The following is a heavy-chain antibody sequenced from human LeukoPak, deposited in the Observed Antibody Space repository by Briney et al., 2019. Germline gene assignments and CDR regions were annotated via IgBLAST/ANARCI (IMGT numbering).Heavy chain of an antibody. CDR1: GYSNSSGYY. CDR2: IYHSGST. D-gene: IGHD3-10*01. J-gene: IGHJ5*02. CDR3: ARDEVEYYGSGSYYSPDSFDP. Sequence: SETLSLTCAVSGYSNSSGYYWGWIRPPPGKGLEWIGSIYHSGSTYYNPSLKSRVTISVDTSKNQFSLKLSSVTAADTAVYYCARDEVEYYGSGSYYSPDSFDPWGQGTLVTVSS. V-gene: IGHV4-38-2*02.